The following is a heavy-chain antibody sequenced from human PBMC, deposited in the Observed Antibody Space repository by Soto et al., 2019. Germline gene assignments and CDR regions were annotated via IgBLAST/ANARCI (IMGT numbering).Heavy chain of an antibody. CDR2: IYYSGTT. D-gene: IGHD6-13*01. CDR3: AREKDSAGDY. J-gene: IGHJ4*02. CDR1: GGSISSSSHH. V-gene: IGHV4-39*02. Sequence: NPSETLSLTCTVSGGSISSSSHHWGWIRQPPGKGLEWIGSIYYSGTTYYNPSLKSRLTISVDTSKNQFSLKLSSVTPADTAVYYCAREKDSAGDYWGQGTLVTVSS.